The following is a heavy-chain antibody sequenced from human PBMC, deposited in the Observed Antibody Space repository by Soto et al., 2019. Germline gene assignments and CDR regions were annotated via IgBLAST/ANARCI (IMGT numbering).Heavy chain of an antibody. J-gene: IGHJ4*02. V-gene: IGHV3-74*01. Sequence: PRGSLRLSCAASGFSLRSQWMHWIRQAPGKGLEWVSRTSPDGSTIYADSVKGRFTISRDNAKNTVYLQMNSLRAEDTAMYYCSVSLLGVVHYCGQRTPVPVSS. CDR1: GFSLRSQW. CDR3: SVSLLGVVHY. CDR2: TSPDGST.